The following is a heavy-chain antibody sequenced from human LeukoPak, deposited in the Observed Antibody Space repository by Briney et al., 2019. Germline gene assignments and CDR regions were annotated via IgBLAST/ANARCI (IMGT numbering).Heavy chain of an antibody. CDR2: IYYRGSA. CDR3: ARGPPGYCSGGSCYWDY. Sequence: PSETLSLTCTVSGGSISDTSYYWGWIRQPPGKGLEWIGSIYYRGSAYYNPALKSRVTMSVDTSKNQLSLKLSSVTAADTAVYYCARGPPGYCSGGSCYWDYWGQGTLVTVSS. J-gene: IGHJ4*02. CDR1: GGSISDTSYY. V-gene: IGHV4-39*07. D-gene: IGHD2-15*01.